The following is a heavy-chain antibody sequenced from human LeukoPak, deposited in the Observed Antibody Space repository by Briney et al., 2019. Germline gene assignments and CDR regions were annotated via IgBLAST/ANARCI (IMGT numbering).Heavy chain of an antibody. Sequence: KTSQTLSLTCTVSGGSISSGSYFWSWIRQPAGKGLEWLGRIYTSGSTNYNPSLKSRVTISVDASKNQFSLKLSSVTAADTAVYYCARVVTIFGVVRVYWGREPWSPSPQ. CDR3: ARVVTIFGVVRVY. CDR2: IYTSGST. CDR1: GGSISSGSYF. J-gene: IGHJ4*02. V-gene: IGHV4-61*02. D-gene: IGHD3-3*01.